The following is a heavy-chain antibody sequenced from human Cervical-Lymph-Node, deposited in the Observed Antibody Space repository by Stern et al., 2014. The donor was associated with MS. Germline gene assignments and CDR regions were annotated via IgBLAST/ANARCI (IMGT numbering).Heavy chain of an antibody. Sequence: QVTLQESGPTLVKPTQTLTLTCTFSGFSLSTSGVSVAWIRQPPGKALEWLALFYWNGDKRYNPSLKTRVTITKDTSENQVVLKMTSMAPVDTATYYCAHNFGPAGNLDNAFDIWGRGTMVTVSS. V-gene: IGHV2-5*01. CDR1: GFSLSTSGVS. J-gene: IGHJ3*02. CDR2: FYWNGDK. CDR3: AHNFGPAGNLDNAFDI. D-gene: IGHD6-13*01.